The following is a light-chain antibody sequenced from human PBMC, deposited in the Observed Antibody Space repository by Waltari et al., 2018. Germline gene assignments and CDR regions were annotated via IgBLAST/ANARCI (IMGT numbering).Light chain of an antibody. CDR2: EGN. J-gene: IGLJ3*02. V-gene: IGLV2-23*01. CDR1: SSDAGIYNL. CDR3: CSYAGSRHWV. Sequence: QSALTQPASVSGSPGQSITISCTGTSSDAGIYNLFSWYQQHPGKAPKLMIYEGNKRPSGVSSRFSGSKSGNTASLTISGLQAEDEADYYCCSYAGSRHWVFGGGTKVTVL.